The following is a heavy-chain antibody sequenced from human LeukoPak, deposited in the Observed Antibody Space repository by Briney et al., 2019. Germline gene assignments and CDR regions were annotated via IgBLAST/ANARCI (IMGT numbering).Heavy chain of an antibody. CDR2: INPNSGGT. J-gene: IGHJ6*03. CDR3: ARDGDIVVVVPPSLLQHYMDV. D-gene: IGHD2-15*01. Sequence: GASVKVSCKASGYTFTGYYMHWVRQAPGQGLEWMGWINPNSGGTNYAQKFQGRVTMTRDTSISTAYMELSRLRSDDTAVYYCARDGDIVVVVPPSLLQHYMDVWGKGTTVTVSS. V-gene: IGHV1-2*02. CDR1: GYTFTGYY.